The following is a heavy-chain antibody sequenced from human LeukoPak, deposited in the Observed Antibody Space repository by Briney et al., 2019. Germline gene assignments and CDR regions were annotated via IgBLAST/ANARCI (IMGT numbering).Heavy chain of an antibody. CDR2: IIPIFGTA. V-gene: IGHV1-69*01. CDR3: ARAADCSGGSCYLNWFDP. CDR1: GGTFSSYA. D-gene: IGHD2-15*01. J-gene: IGHJ5*02. Sequence: SVTVSCKASGGTFSSYAISWVRQAPGQGLEWMGGIIPIFGTANYAQKCQGRVTITADESTSTAYMELSSLRSEDTAVYYCARAADCSGGSCYLNWFDPWGQGTLVSVSS.